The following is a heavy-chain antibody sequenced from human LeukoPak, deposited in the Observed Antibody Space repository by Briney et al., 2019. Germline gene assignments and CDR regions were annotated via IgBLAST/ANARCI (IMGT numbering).Heavy chain of an antibody. J-gene: IGHJ4*02. Sequence: ASVKVSCKASGGTFSSYAISWVRQAPGQGLEWMGRIIPILSIANYAQKFQGRVTITADKSTSTAYMELSSLRSEDTAVYYCATPRGVDTAMVGLDYWGQGTLVTVSS. CDR2: IIPILSIA. D-gene: IGHD5-18*01. CDR3: ATPRGVDTAMVGLDY. CDR1: GGTFSSYA. V-gene: IGHV1-69*04.